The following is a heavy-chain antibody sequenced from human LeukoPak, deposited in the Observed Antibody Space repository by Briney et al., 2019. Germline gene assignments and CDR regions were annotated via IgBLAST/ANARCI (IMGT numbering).Heavy chain of an antibody. V-gene: IGHV4-38-2*02. CDR1: GYSISSGYY. CDR3: ASSGGPYKYYFDY. CDR2: IYHSGST. Sequence: SETLSLTCTVSGYSISSGYYWGWIRQPPGKGLEWIGSIYHSGSTYYNPSLKSRVTISVDTSKNQFSLKLSSVTAADTAEYYCASSGGPYKYYFDYWGQGTLVTVSS. J-gene: IGHJ4*02. D-gene: IGHD5-24*01.